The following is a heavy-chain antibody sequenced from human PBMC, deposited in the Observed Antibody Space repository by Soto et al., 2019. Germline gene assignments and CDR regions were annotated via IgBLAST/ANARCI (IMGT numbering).Heavy chain of an antibody. J-gene: IGHJ6*02. V-gene: IGHV4-59*01. D-gene: IGHD6-13*01. CDR2: IYYSGST. CDR1: GGSIRSYY. CDR3: ARGYSIAAAGTYYYYGMDV. Sequence: QVQLQESGPGLVNPSETLSLTCTVSGGSIRSYYWSWIRQPPVKGLEWIGYIYYSGSTNYNTSLKSLVTISVDTSKNQFSLKLSSVTDADTAVYYCARGYSIAAAGTYYYYGMDVWGQGTTVTVSS.